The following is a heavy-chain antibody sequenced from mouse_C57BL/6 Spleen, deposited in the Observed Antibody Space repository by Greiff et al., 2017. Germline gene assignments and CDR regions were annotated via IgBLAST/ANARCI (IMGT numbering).Heavy chain of an antibody. V-gene: IGHV1-82*01. CDR1: GYAFSSSW. J-gene: IGHJ3*01. CDR3: ARGGDYDRDWFAY. Sequence: VQGVESGPELVKPGASVKISCKASGYAFSSSWMNWVKQRPGKGLEWIGRSYPGDGDTNYNGKFKGKATLTADKSSSTAYMQLSSLTSEDSAVYFCARGGDYDRDWFAYWGQGTLVTVSA. CDR2: SYPGDGDT. D-gene: IGHD2-4*01.